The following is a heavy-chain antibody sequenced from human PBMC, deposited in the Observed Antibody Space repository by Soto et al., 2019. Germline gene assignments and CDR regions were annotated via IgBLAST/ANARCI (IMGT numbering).Heavy chain of an antibody. Sequence: GGSLRLSCAASGFTFSSYAMSWVRQAPGKGLEWVSAISGSGGSTYYADSVKGRFTISRDNSKNTLYLQMNSLRAEDTAVYYCAKDGGTGNYCSGGSCYIMTDDAFDIWGQGTMVTVSS. CDR1: GFTFSSYA. J-gene: IGHJ3*02. CDR3: AKDGGTGNYCSGGSCYIMTDDAFDI. D-gene: IGHD2-15*01. CDR2: ISGSGGST. V-gene: IGHV3-23*01.